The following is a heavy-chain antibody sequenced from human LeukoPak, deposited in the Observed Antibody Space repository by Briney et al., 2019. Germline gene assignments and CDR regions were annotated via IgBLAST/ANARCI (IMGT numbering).Heavy chain of an antibody. CDR1: GGTFSSYA. Sequence: GASVKVSCKASGGTFSSYAISWVRQAPGQGLEWMGGIIPIFGTANYAQKFQGRVTITADESTSTAYMELSSLRSEDTAVYYCARRSHYDFWSGYYTHYYYGMDVWGQRTTVTVSS. CDR2: IIPIFGTA. J-gene: IGHJ6*02. CDR3: ARRSHYDFWSGYYTHYYYGMDV. D-gene: IGHD3-3*01. V-gene: IGHV1-69*13.